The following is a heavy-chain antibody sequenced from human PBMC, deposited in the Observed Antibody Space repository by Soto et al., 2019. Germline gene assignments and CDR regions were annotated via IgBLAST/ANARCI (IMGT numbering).Heavy chain of an antibody. D-gene: IGHD3-10*01. Sequence: GGSLRLSCAASGFTFSNAWMSWVRQAPGKGLEWVGRIKSKTDGGTTDYAAPVKGRFTISRDDSKNTLYLQMNSLKTEDTAVYYCTTHTRTSYYGSGSKPYYYGMDVWGQGTTVTVSS. J-gene: IGHJ6*02. CDR1: GFTFSNAW. V-gene: IGHV3-15*01. CDR3: TTHTRTSYYGSGSKPYYYGMDV. CDR2: IKSKTDGGTT.